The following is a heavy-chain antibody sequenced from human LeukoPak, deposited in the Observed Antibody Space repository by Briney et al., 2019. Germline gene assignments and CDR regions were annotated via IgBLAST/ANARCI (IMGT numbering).Heavy chain of an antibody. V-gene: IGHV4-39*01. Sequence: PSETLSLTCTVSGVSISNPDYHWGWIRQPPGKGLEWIGSVDYSGGTYYNPSLNGRVTIAVDTSSDQVSLNLNSVTAADTAVYYCARRSNKGPYSYITNDYWGQGTLVTVSS. CDR3: ARRSNKGPYSYITNDY. CDR2: VDYSGGT. D-gene: IGHD5-18*01. CDR1: GVSISNPDYH. J-gene: IGHJ4*02.